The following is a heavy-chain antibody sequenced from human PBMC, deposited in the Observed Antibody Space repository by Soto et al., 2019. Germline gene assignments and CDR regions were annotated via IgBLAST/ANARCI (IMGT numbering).Heavy chain of an antibody. CDR3: ARLDYYDSSGYYYGDAFDI. J-gene: IGHJ3*02. V-gene: IGHV4-39*01. Sequence: SETLSLTCTVSGGSISSSSYYWGWIRQPPGKGLEWIGSIYYSGSTYYNPSLKSRVTISVDTSKNQFSLKLSSVTAADTAVYYCARLDYYDSSGYYYGDAFDIWGQGTMVTVS. CDR1: GGSISSSSYY. CDR2: IYYSGST. D-gene: IGHD3-22*01.